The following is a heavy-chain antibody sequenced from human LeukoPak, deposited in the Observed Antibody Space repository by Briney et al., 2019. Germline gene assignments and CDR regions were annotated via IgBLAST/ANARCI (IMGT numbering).Heavy chain of an antibody. CDR2: IDPSDSYT. D-gene: IGHD1-14*01. CDR1: GYSFTSYW. Sequence: GESLKISCKGSGYSFTSYWISWVRQMPGKGLEWMGRIDPSDSYTNYSPSFQGHVTISADKSISTAYLQWSSLKASDTAMYYCAGLPLVNPPENWFDPWGQGTLVTVSS. J-gene: IGHJ5*02. V-gene: IGHV5-10-1*01. CDR3: AGLPLVNPPENWFDP.